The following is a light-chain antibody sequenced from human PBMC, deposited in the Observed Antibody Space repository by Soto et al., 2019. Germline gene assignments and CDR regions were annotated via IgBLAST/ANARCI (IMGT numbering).Light chain of an antibody. CDR1: SSNIGAGYD. V-gene: IGLV1-40*01. CDR2: GNS. Sequence: QSVLTQPPSVSGAPGQRVTISCTGSSSNIGAGYDVHWYQHLPGTAPKLLIYGNSNRPSGVPDRFSGSKSGTSASLAITGLQAEDEADYYCQSYDRSLSGSWVFGGGPKLTVL. CDR3: QSYDRSLSGSWV. J-gene: IGLJ3*02.